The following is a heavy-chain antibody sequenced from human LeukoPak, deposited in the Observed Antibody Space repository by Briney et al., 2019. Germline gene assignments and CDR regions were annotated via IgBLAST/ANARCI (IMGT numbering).Heavy chain of an antibody. Sequence: GASVKISCKASGYSFTSYGISWVRQAPWQGLEWMGWISTYAGNTNYAQKVQDRVTMTTDSSTNTAYMELRSLTSDGTAVYYCAKLGATGGYSPIDYWGQGTLVTVSS. D-gene: IGHD1-26*01. CDR1: GYSFTSYG. V-gene: IGHV1-18*04. J-gene: IGHJ4*02. CDR2: ISTYAGNT. CDR3: AKLGATGGYSPIDY.